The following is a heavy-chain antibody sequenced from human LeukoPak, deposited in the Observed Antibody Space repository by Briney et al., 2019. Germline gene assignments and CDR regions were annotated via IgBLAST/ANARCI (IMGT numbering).Heavy chain of an antibody. CDR2: ITVSPEYT. J-gene: IGHJ4*02. CDR3: ARGSRDWKGMDY. V-gene: IGHV3-21*01. CDR1: GFTFSSYW. D-gene: IGHD1-1*01. Sequence: GGSLRLSCAASGFTFSSYWMSWVRQAPGRGLEWVSSITVSPEYTYYADSVKERFTISRDDAKNTVYLQMNSLRVEDTAVYYCARGSRDWKGMDYWGQGTLVTVSS.